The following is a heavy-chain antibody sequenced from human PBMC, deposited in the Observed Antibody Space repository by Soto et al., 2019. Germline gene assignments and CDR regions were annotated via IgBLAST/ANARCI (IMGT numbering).Heavy chain of an antibody. Sequence: ASVKVSCKASGYTFTSYGISWVRQAPGQGLEWMGWISAYNGNTNYAQKLQGRVTMTTDTSTSTAYMELRSLRSDDTAVYYCARDDYDILTGYYKGPYDYWGQGTLVTVPQ. CDR1: GYTFTSYG. D-gene: IGHD3-9*01. CDR2: ISAYNGNT. V-gene: IGHV1-18*01. J-gene: IGHJ4*02. CDR3: ARDDYDILTGYYKGPYDY.